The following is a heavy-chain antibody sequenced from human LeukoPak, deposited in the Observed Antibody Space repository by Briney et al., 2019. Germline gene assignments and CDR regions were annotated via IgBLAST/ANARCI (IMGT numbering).Heavy chain of an antibody. D-gene: IGHD2-2*01. Sequence: PGGSLRPSCAASGFTFSDHYMDWVRQAPGKGLEWVGRIRNKANSYTTQYAASVKGRFTISRDDSKNSLYLQMNSLKTEDTAVYYCARSSSTSSYGMDVWGQGTTVTVSS. V-gene: IGHV3-72*01. CDR2: IRNKANSYTT. J-gene: IGHJ6*02. CDR1: GFTFSDHY. CDR3: ARSSSTSSYGMDV.